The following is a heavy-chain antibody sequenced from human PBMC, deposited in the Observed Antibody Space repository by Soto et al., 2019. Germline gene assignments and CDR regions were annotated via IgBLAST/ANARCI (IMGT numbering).Heavy chain of an antibody. Sequence: PSHTISLTCAISGDSVSSNTASWNWIRQSPSRGLEWLGRTYFRSKWYNDYAVSVKSRIIINPDTSNNQFSLQLNSVTHEDTAVYFCANGANLGANTGYALAFCGQGTIVTVSS. D-gene: IGHD2-2*01. CDR2: TYFRSKWYN. J-gene: IGHJ4*02. CDR3: ANGANLGANTGYALAF. CDR1: GDSVSSNTAS. V-gene: IGHV6-1*01.